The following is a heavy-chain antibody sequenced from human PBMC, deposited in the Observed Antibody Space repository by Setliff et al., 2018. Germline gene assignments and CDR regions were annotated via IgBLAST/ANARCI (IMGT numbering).Heavy chain of an antibody. CDR1: GGSISSGGHY. Sequence: SETLSLTCSVSGGSISSGGHYWSWIRQHPGKGLEWIAYIYDSGGSYYNPSLRSRVTISIDTSKNQFSLKLSSVTAADTAVYFCARGRNVAARLFDSWGQGTLVTVSS. V-gene: IGHV4-31*03. CDR3: ARGRNVAARLFDS. J-gene: IGHJ4*02. CDR2: IYDSGGS. D-gene: IGHD6-6*01.